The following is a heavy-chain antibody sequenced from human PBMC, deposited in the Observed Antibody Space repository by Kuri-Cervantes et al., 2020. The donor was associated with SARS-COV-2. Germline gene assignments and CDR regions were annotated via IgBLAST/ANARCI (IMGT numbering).Heavy chain of an antibody. V-gene: IGHV5-51*01. J-gene: IGHJ3*01. CDR2: IYPTDSDT. CDR1: GFRFTTYW. Sequence: GGSLRLSCKGSGFRFTTYWIGWVRQMLGKGLEWMAIIYPTDSDTRYSPSFQGQVTISADKSISTAYLQWSSLKASDSAMYYCARTRGSYYTVAFDLWGQGTMVTVSS. CDR3: ARTRGSYYTVAFDL. D-gene: IGHD1-26*01.